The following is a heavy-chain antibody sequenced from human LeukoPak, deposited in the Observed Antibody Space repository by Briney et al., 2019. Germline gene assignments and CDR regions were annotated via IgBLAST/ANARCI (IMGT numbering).Heavy chain of an antibody. J-gene: IGHJ4*02. CDR1: GFTVTSNY. D-gene: IGHD1-1*01. CDR2: IYVGGNT. Sequence: GGSLRLSCVVSGFTVTSNYMTWVRQAPGKGLEWLSVIYVGGNTFYADSVKGGFTISRDNSKNTLYLQMNSLRGDDTAVYYCTRGPGYSWNDADGGYWGQGTLVTVSS. CDR3: TRGPGYSWNDADGGY. V-gene: IGHV3-66*01.